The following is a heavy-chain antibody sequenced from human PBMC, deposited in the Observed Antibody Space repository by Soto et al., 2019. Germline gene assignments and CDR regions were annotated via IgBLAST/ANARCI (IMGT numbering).Heavy chain of an antibody. J-gene: IGHJ6*02. V-gene: IGHV4-34*01. CDR2: VNHRGST. CDR1: GGTLSTYY. Sequence: PSETLSLTCGVHGGTLSTYYWIWIRQPPGKGLEWIGEVNHRGSTSYNPSLQSRVTISVDTSKNQFSLKLTSVTAADTAVYYCARAWIVLIPITRDYGMDFWGQGTTVTVSS. CDR3: ARAWIVLIPITRDYGMDF. D-gene: IGHD2-8*01.